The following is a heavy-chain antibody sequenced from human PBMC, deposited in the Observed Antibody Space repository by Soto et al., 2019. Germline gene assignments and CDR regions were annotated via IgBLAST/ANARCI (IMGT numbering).Heavy chain of an antibody. J-gene: IGHJ4*02. CDR2: TSGGSDTI. D-gene: IGHD3-10*01. CDR3: ARSRLAGRLGFVDY. CDR1: GFTFSSYA. V-gene: IGHV3-23*01. Sequence: EVQLLESGGGLVQPGGSLRLSCAASGFTFSSYAMTWVRRAPGKGLEWISTTSGGSDTIFYADSVKGRFTISRDNSKNTLFLQMISLRAEDTAVYYCARSRLAGRLGFVDYWGQGTLVTVSA.